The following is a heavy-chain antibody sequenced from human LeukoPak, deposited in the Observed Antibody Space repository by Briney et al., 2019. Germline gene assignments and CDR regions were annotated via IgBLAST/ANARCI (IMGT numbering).Heavy chain of an antibody. V-gene: IGHV3-11*01. J-gene: IGHJ5*02. D-gene: IGHD3-10*01. CDR2: ISKSDSTT. CDR3: AGTKITMVRGVIPTLFDP. Sequence: GGSLRLSCAASGFTSSDNFMSWIRQAPGKGLEWASYISKSDSTTYYADSVKGRFTISRDNSKNTLYLQMNSLRAEDTAVYYCAGTKITMVRGVIPTLFDPWGQGTLVTVSS. CDR1: GFTSSDNF.